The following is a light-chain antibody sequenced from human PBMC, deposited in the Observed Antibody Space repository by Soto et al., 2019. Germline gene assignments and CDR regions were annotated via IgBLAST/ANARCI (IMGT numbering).Light chain of an antibody. CDR2: DVH. V-gene: IGLV2-14*03. Sequence: QSSLTQPASVSGSPGQSITISCTGTSSDVGAYNYVAWYQHHPGKAPKLLIYDVHNRPSGVSYRFSASKSGNMASLTISGLQAEDEADYYCSSYTSSRTRVFGGGTKLTVL. CDR3: SSYTSSRTRV. CDR1: SSDVGAYNY. J-gene: IGLJ3*02.